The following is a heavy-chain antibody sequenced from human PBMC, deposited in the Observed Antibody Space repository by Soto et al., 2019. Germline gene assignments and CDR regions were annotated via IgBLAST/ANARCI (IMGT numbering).Heavy chain of an antibody. CDR3: AKVGSERYSGQHSDY. J-gene: IGHJ4*02. V-gene: IGHV3-23*01. D-gene: IGHD5-12*01. Sequence: EVQLLESGGGLVQPGGYLRLSCAASGFTFSNYAMNWVRQAPGKGLEWVSTISSSSGSTYYADSVKGRFTISRDNSKNFLYLQMNSLRGDDTAVYYCAKVGSERYSGQHSDYWGQGTLVTIYS. CDR2: ISSSSGST. CDR1: GFTFSNYA.